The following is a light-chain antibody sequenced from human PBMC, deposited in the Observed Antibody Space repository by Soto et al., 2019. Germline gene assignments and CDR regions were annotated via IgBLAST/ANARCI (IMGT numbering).Light chain of an antibody. J-gene: IGKJ1*01. CDR3: QQRGNRPQT. CDR2: DAS. CDR1: QSVNSY. Sequence: EVVLTQSPATLSLSPGEGATLSCRASQSVNSYLAWYQQKPGQAPRLLIYDASNRATGIPARFSGSGSGTDFTLTISSLEPEDFAVYYCQQRGNRPQTFGQGTKVEIK. V-gene: IGKV3-11*01.